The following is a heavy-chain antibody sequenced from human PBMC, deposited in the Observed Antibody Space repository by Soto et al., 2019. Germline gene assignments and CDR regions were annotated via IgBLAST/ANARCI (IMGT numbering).Heavy chain of an antibody. J-gene: IGHJ4*02. CDR3: ARDSATQPEGPLDY. D-gene: IGHD6-13*01. V-gene: IGHV1-2*04. CDR1: GYTFTGYY. Sequence: GASGKVCCKASGYTFTGYYMHWVRQAPGQGLEWMGWINPNSGGTNYAQKFQGWVTMTRDTSISTAYMELSRLRSDDTAVYYCARDSATQPEGPLDYWGQGTLVTVST. CDR2: INPNSGGT.